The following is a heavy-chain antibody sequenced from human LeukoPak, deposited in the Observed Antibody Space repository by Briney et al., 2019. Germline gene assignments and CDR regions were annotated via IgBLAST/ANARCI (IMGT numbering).Heavy chain of an antibody. Sequence: SETLSLTCTVSGGSISSYYWSWIRQPAGKGLEWIGRIYTSGSTNYNPSLKSRVTMSVDTSKNQFSLRLSSVTAADTAVYYCARLGNFGEFFDYWGQGTLVTVSS. CDR2: IYTSGST. CDR3: ARLGNFGEFFDY. D-gene: IGHD3-10*01. J-gene: IGHJ4*02. CDR1: GGSISSYY. V-gene: IGHV4-4*07.